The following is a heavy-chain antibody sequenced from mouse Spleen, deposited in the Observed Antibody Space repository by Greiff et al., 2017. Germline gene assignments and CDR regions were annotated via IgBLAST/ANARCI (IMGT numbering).Heavy chain of an antibody. CDR1: GYAFSSSW. D-gene: IGHD1-1*01. Sequence: VQVVESGPELVKPGASVKISCKASGYAFSSSWMNWVKQRPGKGLEWIGRIYPGDGDTNYNGKFKGKATLTADKSSSTAYMQLSSLTSEDSAVYFCARRGTVVATRGAMDYWGQGTSVTVSS. V-gene: IGHV1-82*01. CDR2: IYPGDGDT. CDR3: ARRGTVVATRGAMDY. J-gene: IGHJ4*01.